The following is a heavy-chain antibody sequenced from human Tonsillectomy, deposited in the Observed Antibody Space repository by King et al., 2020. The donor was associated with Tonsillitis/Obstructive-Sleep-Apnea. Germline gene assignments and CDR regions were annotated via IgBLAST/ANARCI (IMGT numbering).Heavy chain of an antibody. CDR2: IYPGDSDT. J-gene: IGHJ4*02. CDR1: GYSFTNYW. CDR3: ARRAGRHDYGGYSHFDY. V-gene: IGHV5-51*01. Sequence: VQLVESGAEVKRPGESLKISCKGSGYSFTNYWIGWVRQMPGKGLEWMGIIYPGDSDTRYSPSFQGPVTISADKSISTAYLQWSSLKASDTAVYYCARRAGRHDYGGYSHFDYWGQGTLVTVSS. D-gene: IGHD4-23*01.